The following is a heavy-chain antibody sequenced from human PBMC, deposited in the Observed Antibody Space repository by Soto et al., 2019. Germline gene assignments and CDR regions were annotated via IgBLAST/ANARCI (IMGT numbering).Heavy chain of an antibody. V-gene: IGHV4-31*03. J-gene: IGHJ4*02. Sequence: SETLSLTCTVSGASISSGGYYWGWIRQHPGKGLEWIGYIYYSGSTFYNPSLKSRVTISVDTSKNQFSLNLSSVTAADTAVYYCARVLSCTNGVCYTNAFDYWGQGTLVTVSS. CDR1: GASISSGGYY. CDR3: ARVLSCTNGVCYTNAFDY. CDR2: IYYSGST. D-gene: IGHD2-8*01.